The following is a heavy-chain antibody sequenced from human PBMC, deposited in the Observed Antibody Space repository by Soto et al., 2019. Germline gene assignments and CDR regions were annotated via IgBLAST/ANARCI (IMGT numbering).Heavy chain of an antibody. D-gene: IGHD6-13*01. CDR1: GGSISSGGYY. J-gene: IGHJ4*02. V-gene: IGHV4-31*03. Sequence: SETLSLTCTVSGGSISSGGYYWSWIRQHPGKGLEWIGYIYYSGSTYYNPSLKSRVTISVDTSKNQFSLKLSSVTAADTAVYYCARTRGSSSWDLDYWGQGTLVTVSS. CDR2: IYYSGST. CDR3: ARTRGSSSWDLDY.